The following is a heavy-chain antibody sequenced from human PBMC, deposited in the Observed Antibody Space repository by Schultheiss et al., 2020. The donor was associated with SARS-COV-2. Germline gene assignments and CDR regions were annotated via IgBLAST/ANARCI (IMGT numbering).Heavy chain of an antibody. CDR2: IYYSGST. D-gene: IGHD3-9*01. J-gene: IGHJ3*02. V-gene: IGHV4-61*08. CDR3: ARDRYFDWLLSGTDAFDI. Sequence: SETLSLTCTVSGGSISSGGYYWSWIRQHPGKGLEWIGYIYYSGSTNYNPSFKSRVTMSVDTSKNQFSLKLSSVTAADTAVYYCARDRYFDWLLSGTDAFDIWGQGTMVTVSS. CDR1: GGSISSGGYY.